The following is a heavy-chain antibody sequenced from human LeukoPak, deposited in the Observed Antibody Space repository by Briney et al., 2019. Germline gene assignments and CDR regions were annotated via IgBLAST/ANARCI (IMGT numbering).Heavy chain of an antibody. V-gene: IGHV3-48*02. CDR3: AREETVLRFLEWSRYYGMDV. CDR2: ISSSSSTI. Sequence: GGSLRLSCAASGFTFSSYSMNWVRQAPGKGLEWVSYISSSSSTIYYADSVKGRFTISRDNAKNSLYLQMNSLRDEDMAVYYCAREETVLRFLEWSRYYGMDVWGQGTTVTVSS. D-gene: IGHD3-3*01. J-gene: IGHJ6*02. CDR1: GFTFSSYS.